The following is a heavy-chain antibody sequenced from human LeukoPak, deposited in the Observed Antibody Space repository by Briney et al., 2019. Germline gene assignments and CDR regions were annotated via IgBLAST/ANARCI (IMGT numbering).Heavy chain of an antibody. CDR1: GGSISSYY. CDR3: ARDAAMARGIFDY. CDR2: IYYRGST. D-gene: IGHD3-10*01. V-gene: IGHV4-59*01. J-gene: IGHJ4*02. Sequence: SETLSLTCTVSGGSISSYYWSWIRQPPGKGLEWIGYIYYRGSTNYNPSLKSRVTISVDTSKNQFSLKLSSVTAADTAVYYCARDAAMARGIFDYWGQGTLVTVSS.